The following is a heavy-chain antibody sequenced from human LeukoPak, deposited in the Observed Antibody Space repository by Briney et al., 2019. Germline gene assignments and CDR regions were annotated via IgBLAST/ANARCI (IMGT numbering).Heavy chain of an antibody. V-gene: IGHV4-30-4*01. CDR2: IYYSGST. J-gene: IGHJ4*02. CDR1: GGSISSGDYY. Sequence: SETLSLTCTVSGGSISSGDYYWSWIRQPPGKGLEWIGYIYYSGSTYYNPSLKSRVTISVDTSKNQFSLKLSSVTAADTVVYYCARALVSSTSHYYDSSGHGYFDYWGQGTLVTVSS. CDR3: ARALVSSTSHYYDSSGHGYFDY. D-gene: IGHD3-22*01.